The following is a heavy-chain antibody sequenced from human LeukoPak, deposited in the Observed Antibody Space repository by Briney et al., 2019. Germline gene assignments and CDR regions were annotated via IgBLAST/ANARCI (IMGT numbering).Heavy chain of an antibody. CDR1: RYTFPSYF. D-gene: IGHD6-6*01. Sequence: ASVNVSCKASRYTFPSYFMHWVRQAPGQGLEWMGIINPTGGSTTYAQKLQGRVTMTRDTSTSTVYMELSSLRSDDTAVYYCARTAARRFDYWGQGTLVTVSS. CDR2: INPTGGST. V-gene: IGHV1-46*04. J-gene: IGHJ4*02. CDR3: ARTAARRFDY.